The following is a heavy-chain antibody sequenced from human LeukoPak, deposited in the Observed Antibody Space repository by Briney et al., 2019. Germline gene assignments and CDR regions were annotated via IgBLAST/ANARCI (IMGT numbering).Heavy chain of an antibody. CDR2: IRSKAYGGTT. CDR1: GFSFSNYG. J-gene: IGHJ4*02. Sequence: PGGSLRLSCAASGFSFSNYGMHWVRQAPGKGLEWVGFIRSKAYGGTTEYAASVKGRFTISRDDSKSIAYLQMNSLKTEDTAVYYCTRRRIYDFWSGYLYYFDYWGQGTLVTVSS. V-gene: IGHV3-49*04. D-gene: IGHD3-3*01. CDR3: TRRRIYDFWSGYLYYFDY.